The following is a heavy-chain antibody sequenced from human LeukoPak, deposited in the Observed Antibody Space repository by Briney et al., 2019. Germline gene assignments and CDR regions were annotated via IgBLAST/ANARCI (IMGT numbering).Heavy chain of an antibody. CDR1: GFTFRNYA. Sequence: GGSLRLSCATSGFTFRNYAMHWVRQAPGKGLEWVTLIRSDVTSKYYAHSVKGRYTISRDNSKNTLYLQMNSLRADDTAVYYCAKERDVSDAYQKSLYVCGQGTTFTVSS. CDR2: IRSDVTSK. V-gene: IGHV3-30*02. CDR3: AKERDVSDAYQKSLYV. J-gene: IGHJ6*02. D-gene: IGHD3-10*01.